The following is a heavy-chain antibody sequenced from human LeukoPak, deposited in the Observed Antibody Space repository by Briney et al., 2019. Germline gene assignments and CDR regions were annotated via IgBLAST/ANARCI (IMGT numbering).Heavy chain of an antibody. CDR1: GYSFTSYW. CDR3: ARGPFDRWFGEIPHDNEKYYYMDV. CDR2: IYPGDSDT. J-gene: IGHJ6*03. Sequence: GESLKISCKGSGYSFTSYWIGWVRPMPGKGLEWMGLIYPGDSDTRYSPSFQGPVTISADKSISTAYLQWSSLKASDTAMYYCARGPFDRWFGEIPHDNEKYYYMDVWGKGTTVTVSS. D-gene: IGHD3-10*01. V-gene: IGHV5-51*01.